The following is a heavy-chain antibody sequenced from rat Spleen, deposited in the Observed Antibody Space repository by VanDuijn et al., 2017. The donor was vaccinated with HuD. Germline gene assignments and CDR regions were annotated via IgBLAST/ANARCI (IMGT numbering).Heavy chain of an antibody. CDR1: GFNFSNYY. CDR2: ITADLGNI. J-gene: IGHJ2*01. Sequence: EVQLVESGGGLVPPGRSMKLSCFASGFNFSNYYMAWVRQAPTKGLEWVSFITADLGNIFYRDSVKGRFTISRDNAENTVYLQMNSLRSEDTATYYCATPLPHWGLGVLVTVSS. V-gene: IGHV5-25*01. CDR3: ATPLPH. D-gene: IGHD3-1*01.